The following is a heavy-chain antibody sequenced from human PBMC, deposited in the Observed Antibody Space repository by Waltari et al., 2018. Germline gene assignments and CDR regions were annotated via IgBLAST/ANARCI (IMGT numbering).Heavy chain of an antibody. CDR3: ARVGGPSGSYLDAFDI. V-gene: IGHV1-69*01. CDR1: GGTFSSYA. Sequence: QVQLVQSGAEVKKPGSSVKVSCKASGGTFSSYAISWVRQAPGQGLEWMGGIIPIFGTANYAQKFQGRVKITADESTSTAYTELSRLRSDDTAVYYCARVGGPSGSYLDAFDIWGQGTMVTVSS. J-gene: IGHJ3*02. D-gene: IGHD1-26*01. CDR2: IIPIFGTA.